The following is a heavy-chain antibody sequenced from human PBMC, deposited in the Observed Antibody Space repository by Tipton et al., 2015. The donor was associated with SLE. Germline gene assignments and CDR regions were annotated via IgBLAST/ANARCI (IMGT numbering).Heavy chain of an antibody. J-gene: IGHJ4*02. D-gene: IGHD3-10*01. Sequence: LRLSCAASGFSFSSYAMNWVRQAPGRGLEWIGYIYNSGNTNYNPSLKSRVTISVDTSKKQFSLTLNSVNTADTAVYYCARDRGLMLYYFDYWGRGTLVTVSS. V-gene: IGHV4-59*01. CDR1: GFSFSSYA. CDR2: IYNSGNT. CDR3: ARDRGLMLYYFDY.